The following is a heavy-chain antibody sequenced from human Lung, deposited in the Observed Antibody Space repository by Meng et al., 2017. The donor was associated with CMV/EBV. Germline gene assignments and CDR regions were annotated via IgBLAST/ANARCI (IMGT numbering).Heavy chain of an antibody. Sequence: ASXXVFXNAAGYTFTGNYMHWGRQAPGQGLEWMGWINPNSGGTNYAQKFQGRVTLTRDTSISTAYMALSSVRSDDTAVYYCARDFLGELLGWFDPWGQGTLVTVSS. J-gene: IGHJ5*02. CDR3: ARDFLGELLGWFDP. CDR1: GYTFTGNY. CDR2: INPNSGGT. D-gene: IGHD1-26*01. V-gene: IGHV1-2*02.